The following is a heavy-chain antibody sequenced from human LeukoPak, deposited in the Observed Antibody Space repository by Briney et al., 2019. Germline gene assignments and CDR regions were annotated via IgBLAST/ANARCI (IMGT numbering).Heavy chain of an antibody. CDR1: GFTFSSYW. J-gene: IGHJ4*02. Sequence: GGSLRLSCAVSGFTFSSYWMSWVRQAPGKGLEWVANIKPDGSEKYYVDSVKGRFTISRDNAKSSLYLQMNSLRAEEPGVYYCARDGFSSGPDIDYSGQGTLVTVSS. D-gene: IGHD6-19*01. V-gene: IGHV3-7*01. CDR2: IKPDGSEK. CDR3: ARDGFSSGPDIDY.